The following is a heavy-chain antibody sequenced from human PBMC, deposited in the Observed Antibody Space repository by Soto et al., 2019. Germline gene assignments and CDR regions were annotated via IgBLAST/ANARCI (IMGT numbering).Heavy chain of an antibody. D-gene: IGHD2-15*01. CDR1: GGTFSSYA. Sequence: QVQLVQSGAEVKKPGSSVTVSCKASGGTFSSYAISWVRQAPGQGLEWMGGIIPIFGTANYAQKFQGRVTITADESTSTAYMELSSLRSEDTAVYYCAGRKRYCSGGSCYVGRIGWFDPWGQGTLVTVSS. J-gene: IGHJ5*02. V-gene: IGHV1-69*01. CDR2: IIPIFGTA. CDR3: AGRKRYCSGGSCYVGRIGWFDP.